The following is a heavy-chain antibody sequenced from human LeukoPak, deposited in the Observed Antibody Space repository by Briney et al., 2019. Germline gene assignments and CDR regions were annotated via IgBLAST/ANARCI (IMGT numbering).Heavy chain of an antibody. CDR3: ARHEAQWNAFDI. J-gene: IGHJ3*02. CDR1: GGSISCYY. V-gene: IGHV4-59*08. CDR2: IYYSGST. Sequence: SETLSLTCTVSGGSISCYYWSWIRQPPGKGLEWIGYIYYSGSTNYNPSLKSRVTISVDTSKNQFSLKLSSVTAADTAVYYCARHEAQWNAFDIWGQGTMVTVSS. D-gene: IGHD6-19*01.